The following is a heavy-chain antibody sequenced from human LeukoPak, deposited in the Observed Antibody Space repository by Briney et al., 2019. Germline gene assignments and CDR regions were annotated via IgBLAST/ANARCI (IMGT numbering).Heavy chain of an antibody. Sequence: ASVKVSCKASGYTFTSYAMHWVRQAPGQRLEWMGWINAGNGNTKYSQKFQGRVTITRDTSASTAYMELSSLRSEDTAVYYCARYVWDESMIVVFDIWGQGTMVTVSS. CDR2: INAGNGNT. V-gene: IGHV1-3*01. D-gene: IGHD3-22*01. CDR3: ARYVWDESMIVVFDI. CDR1: GYTFTSYA. J-gene: IGHJ3*02.